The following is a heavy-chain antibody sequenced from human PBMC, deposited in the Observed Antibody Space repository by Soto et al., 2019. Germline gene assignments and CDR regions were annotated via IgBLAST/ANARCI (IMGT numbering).Heavy chain of an antibody. J-gene: IGHJ1*01. D-gene: IGHD3-22*01. CDR1: GFTFSSYS. CDR3: ARDSSDYYDSSGPPEGPEYFQH. V-gene: IGHV3-48*02. CDR2: ISSSSSTI. Sequence: PGGSLRLSCAASGFTFSSYSMNWVRQAPGKGLEWVSYISSSSSTIYYADSVKGRFTISRDNAKNSLYLQMNSLRDEDTAVYYCARDSSDYYDSSGPPEGPEYFQHWGQGTLVTVSS.